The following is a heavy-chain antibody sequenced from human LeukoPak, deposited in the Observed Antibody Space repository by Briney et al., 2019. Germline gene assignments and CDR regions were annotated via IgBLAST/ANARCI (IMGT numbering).Heavy chain of an antibody. CDR1: GGSISSSSYY. Sequence: PSETLSLTCTVSGGSISSSSYYWGWIRQPPGKGLEWIGSIYYSGSTYYNPSLKSRVTISVDTSKNQFSLQLSSVTAADTAVYYCASTTSGSYDYWGQGTLVTVSS. J-gene: IGHJ4*02. CDR3: ASTTSGSYDY. D-gene: IGHD1-26*01. CDR2: IYYSGST. V-gene: IGHV4-39*01.